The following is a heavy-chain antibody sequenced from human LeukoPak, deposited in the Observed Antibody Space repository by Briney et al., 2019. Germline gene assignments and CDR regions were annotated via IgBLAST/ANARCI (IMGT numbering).Heavy chain of an antibody. J-gene: IGHJ4*02. CDR1: GYTFTGYH. CDR3: ARESDSSGYYNGPFDY. D-gene: IGHD3-22*01. Sequence: ASVKLSCKASGYTFTGYHMHWVRQAPGQGLEWMGWINPNSGGTNYAQKFQGRVTMTRDTSISTAYMELSRLRSDDTAVYYCARESDSSGYYNGPFDYWGQGTLVTVSS. V-gene: IGHV1-2*02. CDR2: INPNSGGT.